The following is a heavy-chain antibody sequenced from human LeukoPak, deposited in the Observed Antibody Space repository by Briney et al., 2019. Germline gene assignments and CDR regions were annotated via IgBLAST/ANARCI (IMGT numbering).Heavy chain of an antibody. V-gene: IGHV1-69*13. J-gene: IGHJ4*02. CDR2: IKPMFGTG. Sequence: SVKVSCKTSGGNSNFFAINWVRQAPGQGLEWMGVIKPMFGTGSIPNIATGDYAQKFQGRLSMNADESSTTAYMEMSSLRSGDTAVYFCAREIFDSTSGVSQGFDYWGQGTLVTVSS. CDR1: GGNSNFFA. CDR3: AREIFDSTSGVSQGFDY. D-gene: IGHD3-3*01.